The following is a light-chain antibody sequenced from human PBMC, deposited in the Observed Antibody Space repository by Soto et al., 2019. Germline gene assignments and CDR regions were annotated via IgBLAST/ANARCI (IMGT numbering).Light chain of an antibody. CDR1: QGISTY. CDR3: QQSNDWPLP. Sequence: DIQVTQSPSSLSASWVDRVTITCRASQGISTYLIWYQQKPGKAPKLLIYATSSLQSGVPSRFSGSGSGTEFTLTISSLQSEDFAVYSCQQSNDWPLPFGQRTRLAIK. J-gene: IGKJ5*01. CDR2: ATS. V-gene: IGKV1-39*01.